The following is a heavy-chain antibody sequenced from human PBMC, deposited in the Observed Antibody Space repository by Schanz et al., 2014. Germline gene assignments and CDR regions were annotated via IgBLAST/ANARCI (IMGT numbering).Heavy chain of an antibody. CDR3: ARARYGLDV. V-gene: IGHV1-2*02. CDR2: ISANSGGT. CDR1: GYAFTSYG. Sequence: QVQLVQSGAEVKEPGASVKVSCKASGYAFTSYGISWVRLAPGQGLEWMGWISANSGGTNYAQKFQGRVTMTRDTSISTAYMELSRLKSDDTAVYYCARARYGLDVWGQGTTVTVSS. J-gene: IGHJ6*02.